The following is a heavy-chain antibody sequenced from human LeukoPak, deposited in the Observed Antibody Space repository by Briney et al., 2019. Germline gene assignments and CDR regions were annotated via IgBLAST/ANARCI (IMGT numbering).Heavy chain of an antibody. J-gene: IGHJ3*02. CDR2: IYYSGST. Sequence: SETLSLTCTVSGGSISSSSYYWGWIRQPPGKGLEWIGNIYYSGSTYYNPSLKSRVTISVDTSKHQFSLKLSSVTAADTAVYYCARALADAFDIWGQGTVVTVSS. CDR3: ARALADAFDI. V-gene: IGHV4-39*01. CDR1: GGSISSSSYY. D-gene: IGHD6-13*01.